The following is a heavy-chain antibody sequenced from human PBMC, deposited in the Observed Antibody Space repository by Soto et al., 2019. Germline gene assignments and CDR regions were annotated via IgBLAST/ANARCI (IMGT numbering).Heavy chain of an antibody. CDR3: TTYRGTSLDF. V-gene: IGHV3-15*05. Sequence: GGSLRLSCAASGFTFNNAWMTWVRQAPGKGLECVGRIKNKAEGGTTEYTAPVKGRFTISRDDSKNTLYLQMNSLKTEDTAVYYCTTYRGTSLDFWGQGTLVTVSS. CDR2: IKNKAEGGTT. D-gene: IGHD1-26*01. CDR1: GFTFNNAW. J-gene: IGHJ4*01.